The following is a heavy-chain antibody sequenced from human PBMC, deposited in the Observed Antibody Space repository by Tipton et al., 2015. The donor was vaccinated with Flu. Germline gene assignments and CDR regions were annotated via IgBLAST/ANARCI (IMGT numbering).Heavy chain of an antibody. J-gene: IGHJ5*02. V-gene: IGHV4-61*02. CDR2: IYTTGST. CDR3: ARDTGIATPGTLDP. D-gene: IGHD6-13*01. Sequence: TLSLTCSVSGDSIGSPYYWSWIRQPAGKGLEWIGRIYTTGSTNYNPSLKSRVTISVDTSKKQFSLKLNSVTVADTAVYYCARDTGIATPGTLDPWGQGTLVTVSS. CDR1: GDSIGSPYY.